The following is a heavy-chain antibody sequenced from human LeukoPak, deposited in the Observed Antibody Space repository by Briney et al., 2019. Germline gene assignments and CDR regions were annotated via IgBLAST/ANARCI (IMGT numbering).Heavy chain of an antibody. V-gene: IGHV4-34*01. J-gene: IGHJ4*02. Sequence: PSETLSFTCAVYGGSFSGYYWSWIRQPPGKGLEWIGEINHSGSTNYNPSLKSRVTISVDTSKNQFSLKLSSVTAADTAVYYCARGRRYCSSTSCYAFLPYYFDYWGQGTLVTVSS. CDR2: INHSGST. CDR3: ARGRRYCSSTSCYAFLPYYFDY. D-gene: IGHD2-2*01. CDR1: GGSFSGYY.